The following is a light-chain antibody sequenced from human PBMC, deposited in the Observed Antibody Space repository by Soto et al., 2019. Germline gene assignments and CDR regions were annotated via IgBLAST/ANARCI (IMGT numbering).Light chain of an antibody. CDR2: KAS. Sequence: DIQMTQSPSTLSASVGDRVTITCRASQSISYWLAWYQQKPGKAPNLLIYKASSLESGVPPSFSGSGSGTEFTLTISSLQTDDFATYYCQQYNNYWTFGQGTKVEIK. CDR1: QSISYW. CDR3: QQYNNYWT. J-gene: IGKJ1*01. V-gene: IGKV1-5*03.